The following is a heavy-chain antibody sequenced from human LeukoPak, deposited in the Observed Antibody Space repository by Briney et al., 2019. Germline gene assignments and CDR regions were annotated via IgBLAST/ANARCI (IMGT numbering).Heavy chain of an antibody. CDR3: ARSQGALNY. CDR2: IKEDGSEI. Sequence: GGSLRLSCAASGFTFSSYWMTWVRQAPGKGLEWVANIKEDGSEIYYLDSVKGRFTISRDNTKNSLYLQMNSLRAEDTAVYYCARSQGALNYWGQGTLVTVSS. V-gene: IGHV3-7*01. D-gene: IGHD1-26*01. CDR1: GFTFSSYW. J-gene: IGHJ4*02.